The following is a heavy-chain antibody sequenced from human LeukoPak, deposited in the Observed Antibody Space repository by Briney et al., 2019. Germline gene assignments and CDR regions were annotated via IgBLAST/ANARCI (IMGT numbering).Heavy chain of an antibody. CDR1: GGTFSSYA. J-gene: IGHJ4*02. CDR3: AQSPPLAYCGGACYSSLDY. V-gene: IGHV1-69*13. Sequence: SVKVSCTASGGTFSSYAISWVRQAPGQGLEWMGGIIPIFGTANYAQKFQGRVTITADESTSTAYMELSSLRSEDTAVYYCAQSPPLAYCGGACYSSLDYWGQGTLVTVSS. D-gene: IGHD2-21*02. CDR2: IIPIFGTA.